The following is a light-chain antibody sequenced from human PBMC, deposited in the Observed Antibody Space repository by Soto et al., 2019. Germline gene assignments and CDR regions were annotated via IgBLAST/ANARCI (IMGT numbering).Light chain of an antibody. CDR3: HQYGSSQT. J-gene: IGKJ1*01. CDR2: GAS. V-gene: IGKV3-20*01. Sequence: ETVMTQSPATLSVSPGERGTLSCRASQSVNSNLAWYHPKPGQAPRLLIYGASTRATGIPDRFSGSGSGTDFTLTISRLEPEDFAVDYCHQYGSSQTFGQGTKVDIK. CDR1: QSVNSN.